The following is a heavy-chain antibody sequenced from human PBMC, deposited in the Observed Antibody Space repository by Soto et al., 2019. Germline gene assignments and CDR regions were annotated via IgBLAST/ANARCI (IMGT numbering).Heavy chain of an antibody. J-gene: IGHJ6*03. CDR3: AMAGCSSTSCYHYMDV. D-gene: IGHD2-2*01. CDR2: IIPILGIA. Sequence: SVKVSCKASGGTFSSYTISWVRQAPGQGLEWMGRIIPILGIANYAQKFQGRVTITADKSTSTAYMELSSLRSEDTAVYYCAMAGCSSTSCYHYMDVWGKGTTVTVSS. CDR1: GGTFSSYT. V-gene: IGHV1-69*02.